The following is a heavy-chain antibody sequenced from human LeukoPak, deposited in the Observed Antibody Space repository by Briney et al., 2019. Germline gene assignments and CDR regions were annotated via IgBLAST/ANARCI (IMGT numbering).Heavy chain of an antibody. V-gene: IGHV1-69*13. D-gene: IGHD3-22*01. CDR1: GGTFSSYA. CDR2: IIPIFGTA. Sequence: SVKVSCKASGGTFSSYAISWVRQAPGQGFEWMGGIIPIFGTANYAQKFQGRVTITADESTSTAYMELSSLRSEDTAVYYCARVGGNDYYDSSGYYTYFDYWGQGTLVTVSS. J-gene: IGHJ4*02. CDR3: ARVGGNDYYDSSGYYTYFDY.